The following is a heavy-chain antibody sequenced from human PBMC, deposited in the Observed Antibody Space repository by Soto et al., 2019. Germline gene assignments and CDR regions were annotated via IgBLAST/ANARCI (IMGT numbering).Heavy chain of an antibody. D-gene: IGHD3-22*01. CDR3: ARQFDYDSSGYYYAY. Sequence: SVKVSCKASGGTFSKYSISWVRQAPGQGLEWMGGIIPMFGTANYAQKFQGRVTITADESTSTAYMELSSLRSEDTAVYYCARQFDYDSSGYYYAYWAQGTLVPVSS. CDR1: GGTFSKYS. J-gene: IGHJ4*02. CDR2: IIPMFGTA. V-gene: IGHV1-69*13.